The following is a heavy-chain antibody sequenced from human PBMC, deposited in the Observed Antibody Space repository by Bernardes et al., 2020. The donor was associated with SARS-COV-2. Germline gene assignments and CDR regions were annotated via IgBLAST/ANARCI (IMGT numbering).Heavy chain of an antibody. V-gene: IGHV1-2*04. Sequence: ASVKVSCQASGFTLSDYRTHWVRQPPGQGLEWMGWINPDSGDTNSARKFQGWVTLTRDTSKNTVYMEMRRLRGDDTAVYYCARERGPMIEGQLLYDGFDMWGQGTVVTVSS. D-gene: IGHD3-22*01. J-gene: IGHJ3*02. CDR3: ARERGPMIEGQLLYDGFDM. CDR2: INPDSGDT. CDR1: GFTLSDYR.